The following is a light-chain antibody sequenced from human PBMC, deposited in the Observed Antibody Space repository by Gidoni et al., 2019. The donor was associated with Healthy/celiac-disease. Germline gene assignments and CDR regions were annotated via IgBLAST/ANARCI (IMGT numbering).Light chain of an antibody. V-gene: IGKV1-5*01. CDR2: DAS. CDR3: QQYNSYSGT. Sequence: DIQMTQSPSTLSASVGDSVTITCRASQRNSSCLDWYQQKPGKAPKLLIYDASSLESGVPSRFIGSGSGTAFTITISSLQPDDFATYYCQQYNSYSGTFGQGTKVEIK. J-gene: IGKJ1*01. CDR1: QRNSSC.